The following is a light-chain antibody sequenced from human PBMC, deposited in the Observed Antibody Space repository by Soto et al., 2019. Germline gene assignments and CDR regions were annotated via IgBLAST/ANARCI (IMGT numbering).Light chain of an antibody. V-gene: IGKV3D-15*02. Sequence: EIVMTQSPATLSVSPGERATLSCRASQGIKDYLAWFQQKPGQAPRLLIYGASTRATAIPARFSGSGSGTEFTLSISSLQSEDFAVYYCQQYGSSPYTFGQGTKLEIK. CDR1: QGIKDY. J-gene: IGKJ2*01. CDR2: GAS. CDR3: QQYGSSPYT.